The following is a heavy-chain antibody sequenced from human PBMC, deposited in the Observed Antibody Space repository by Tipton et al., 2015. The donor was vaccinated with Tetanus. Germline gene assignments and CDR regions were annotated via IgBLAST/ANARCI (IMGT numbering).Heavy chain of an antibody. Sequence: LRLSCTVSGASFSSGDYYWSWIRKPPGKDLEWIGYIYQTGTTYYNPSLKGRVTISMDRSNTQSSLRLDSLTAADTAVYYCARANYDSSKKGPFDSWGQGSLVIVSS. D-gene: IGHD1-7*01. CDR3: ARANYDSSKKGPFDS. V-gene: IGHV4-30-4*01. CDR1: GASFSSGDYY. CDR2: IYQTGTT. J-gene: IGHJ4*02.